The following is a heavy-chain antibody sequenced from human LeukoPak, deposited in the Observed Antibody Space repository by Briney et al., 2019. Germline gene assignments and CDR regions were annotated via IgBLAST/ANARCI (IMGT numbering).Heavy chain of an antibody. Sequence: GGSLRLTCAASGFTVSGNYMSWVRQAPGKGLEWVSVIYSGGSTYYADSVKGRFTISRHNSKNTLYLQMNSLRAGDTAVYYCARGVYEGSYNPWGQGTLVTVSS. V-gene: IGHV3-53*04. D-gene: IGHD1-26*01. CDR1: GFTVSGNY. CDR3: ARGVYEGSYNP. J-gene: IGHJ4*02. CDR2: IYSGGST.